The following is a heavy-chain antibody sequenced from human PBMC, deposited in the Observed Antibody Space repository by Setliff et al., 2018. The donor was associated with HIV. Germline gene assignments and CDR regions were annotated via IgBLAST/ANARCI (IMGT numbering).Heavy chain of an antibody. CDR2: INHNGNI. V-gene: IGHV4-34*01. D-gene: IGHD3-10*01. CDR3: ARGSLYYGLGSHYLRSWFDP. CDR1: GGSFSDNY. J-gene: IGHJ5*02. Sequence: SSETLSLTCAVYGGSFSDNYWSWIRQPPGKGLDWIAEINHNGNINYNPSLKSRVTISMDPSKKQFSLKLSSVTAADTAVYHCARGSLYYGLGSHYLRSWFDPWGQGTLVTVSS.